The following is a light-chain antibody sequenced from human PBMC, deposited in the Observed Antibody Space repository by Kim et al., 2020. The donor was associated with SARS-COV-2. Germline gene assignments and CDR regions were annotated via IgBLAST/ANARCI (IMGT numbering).Light chain of an antibody. CDR3: QAWDSSTVV. V-gene: IGLV3-1*01. CDR2: QDS. CDR1: KLWDKY. J-gene: IGLJ2*01. Sequence: VTPGKTATITCSGDKLWDKYSCWYQQKPGQSPMLCIYQDSKRPPGIPERFSGSNSGNTATLTISGTQAMDEADYYCQAWDSSTVVFGGGTQLTVL.